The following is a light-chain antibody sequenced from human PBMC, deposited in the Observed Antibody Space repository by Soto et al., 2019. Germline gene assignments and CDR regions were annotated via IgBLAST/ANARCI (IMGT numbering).Light chain of an antibody. CDR1: QSVSRSY. CDR3: QRYSNSPPYT. CDR2: GTS. Sequence: EIVLTQSPGTLSLSPGERANLSCRASQSVSRSYLAWYQQKPGQAPSLLIYGTSSRATGVPDRFSGSGSGTDFTLTISRLEPEDFAVYYCQRYSNSPPYTFGQGTNLEIK. J-gene: IGKJ2*01. V-gene: IGKV3-20*01.